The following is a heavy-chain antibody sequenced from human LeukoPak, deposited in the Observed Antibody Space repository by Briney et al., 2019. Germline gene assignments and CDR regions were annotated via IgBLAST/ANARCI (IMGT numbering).Heavy chain of an antibody. Sequence: SETLSLTCTVSGGSISSYYWTWIRQPPGKGLEWIGYIYYSGSTNYNPSLKSRVTMSVDTSKNQFSLKLSSVTAADTAVYYCARELIRATSYYYYYMDVWGKGTTVTVSS. CDR2: IYYSGST. J-gene: IGHJ6*03. CDR3: ARELIRATSYYYYYMDV. CDR1: GGSISSYY. D-gene: IGHD5-24*01. V-gene: IGHV4-59*12.